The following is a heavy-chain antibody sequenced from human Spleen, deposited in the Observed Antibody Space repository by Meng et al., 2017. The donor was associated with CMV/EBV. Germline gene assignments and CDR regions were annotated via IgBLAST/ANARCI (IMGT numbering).Heavy chain of an antibody. CDR3: ARLRITIFAAGRPFDY. CDR1: GGSFSGYY. Sequence: VQPRQWGAGLLKPSETLSLTCAGYGGSFSGYYWSWIRQPPGKGLEWIGEINHGGSTNYNPSLKSRVTISVDTSKNQFSLKLSSVTAADTAVYYCARLRITIFAAGRPFDYWGQGTLVTVSS. J-gene: IGHJ4*02. V-gene: IGHV4-34*01. D-gene: IGHD3-3*01. CDR2: INHGGST.